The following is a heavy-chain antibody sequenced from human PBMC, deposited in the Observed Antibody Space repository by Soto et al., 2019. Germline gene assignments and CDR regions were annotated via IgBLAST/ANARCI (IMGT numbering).Heavy chain of an antibody. CDR3: ASRSGTYPYYFAY. D-gene: IGHD1-26*01. J-gene: IGHJ4*02. CDR1: GYTFTSYG. Sequence: HVQLVQSGTEVKKPGASVKVSCKVSGYTFTSYGLSWMRQAPGQGLEWMGWISTYNGNTNYAQNLQRRVRMTTATCASTAYMGLKSLRSDATAVYGCASRSGTYPYYFAYWGQGTLVTFAS. V-gene: IGHV1-18*01. CDR2: ISTYNGNT.